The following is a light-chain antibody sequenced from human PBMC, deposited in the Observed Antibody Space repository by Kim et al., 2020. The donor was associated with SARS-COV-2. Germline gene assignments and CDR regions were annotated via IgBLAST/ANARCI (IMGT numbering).Light chain of an antibody. J-gene: IGKJ2*01. CDR2: QAS. CDR1: QSVDTY. Sequence: SAAVGYRVTITCRASQSVDTYLAWYQQKPGKAPNLLIYQASNLQIGVPSRFSGSGSGAEFTLTISSLQPDDFATYYCQHYIRFPYTFGQGTKLEI. V-gene: IGKV1-5*03. CDR3: QHYIRFPYT.